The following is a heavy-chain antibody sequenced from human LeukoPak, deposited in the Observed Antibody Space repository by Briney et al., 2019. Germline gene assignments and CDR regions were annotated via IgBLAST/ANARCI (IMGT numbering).Heavy chain of an antibody. Sequence: QAGGSLRLSCAASGFTFSSYGMNWVRQAPGKGLEWVSSISISGGSTYYADAVKGRFTISRDNLKNTLYLQMNSLRAEDTAVYYCARFCRGGTCYLGTFDYWGQGSLVTVSS. CDR2: ISISGGST. CDR3: ARFCRGGTCYLGTFDY. J-gene: IGHJ4*02. CDR1: GFTFSSYG. D-gene: IGHD2-15*01. V-gene: IGHV3-23*01.